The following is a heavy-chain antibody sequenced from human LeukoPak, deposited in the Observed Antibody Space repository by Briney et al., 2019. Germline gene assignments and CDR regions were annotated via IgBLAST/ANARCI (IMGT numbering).Heavy chain of an antibody. V-gene: IGHV1-18*01. D-gene: IGHD3-10*01. CDR1: GYTFSDYG. CDR2: ISGVTGKP. J-gene: IGHJ4*02. CDR3: ARDMAEKNVYFGWGGH. Sequence: ASVKVSCKASGYTFSDYGINWVRQAPGQGLEWMGWISGVTGKPNYAQKLQGRLTVTIETSTSTAHMELRSLRSDDTAMYFCARDMAEKNVYFGWGGHWGQGTPVTVSS.